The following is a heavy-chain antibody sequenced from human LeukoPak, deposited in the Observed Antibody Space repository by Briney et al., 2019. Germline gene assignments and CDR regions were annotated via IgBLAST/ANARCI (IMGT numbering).Heavy chain of an antibody. CDR2: ISASGGTT. Sequence: GGSLRLSCAASGFTFSSYGISWVRQAPGKGLEWVSAISASGGTTYYADSVKGHFTISRDNSKNTLYLQMNSLRAEDTAVYYCAKSRRTKGVGGSYYWGQGTLVTVSS. D-gene: IGHD1-26*01. V-gene: IGHV3-23*01. CDR1: GFTFSSYG. J-gene: IGHJ4*02. CDR3: AKSRRTKGVGGSYY.